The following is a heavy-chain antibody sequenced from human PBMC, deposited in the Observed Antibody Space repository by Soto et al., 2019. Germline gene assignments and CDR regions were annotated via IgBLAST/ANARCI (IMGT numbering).Heavy chain of an antibody. CDR3: ARTDRDFYGLDV. J-gene: IGHJ6*02. CDR2: ISAAGDP. V-gene: IGHV3-13*05. Sequence: EVQLVESGGGLVQPGGSLRLSCEASGFTFRNYDMHWVRQGTGKGLEWVSGISAAGDPDYADSVEGRFTISRENAQNSFFLQMNNLRFGDTAVYYCARTDRDFYGLDVWGQGTTVIVSS. CDR1: GFTFRNYD.